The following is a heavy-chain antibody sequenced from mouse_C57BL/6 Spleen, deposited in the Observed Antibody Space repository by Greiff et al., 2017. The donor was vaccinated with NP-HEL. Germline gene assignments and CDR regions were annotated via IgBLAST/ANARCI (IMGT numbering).Heavy chain of an antibody. V-gene: IGHV1-82*01. J-gene: IGHJ1*03. CDR3: ARFTTVVATEYFDV. D-gene: IGHD1-1*01. CDR2: IYPGDGDT. Sequence: QVQLQQSGPELVKPGASVKISCQASGYAFSSSWMNWVKQRPGKGLEWIGRIYPGDGDTNYNGKFKGKATLTADKSSSTAYLQLSSLTSEDSAVYFCARFTTVVATEYFDVWGTGTTVTVSS. CDR1: GYAFSSSW.